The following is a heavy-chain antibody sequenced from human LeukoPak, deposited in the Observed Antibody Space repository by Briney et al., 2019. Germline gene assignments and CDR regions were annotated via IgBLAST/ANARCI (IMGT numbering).Heavy chain of an antibody. CDR3: AREAIGVVIWANDAFDI. Sequence: SQTLSLTYAVSGGSISSGGYSWSWIRQPAGKGLEWIGRIYTSGSTNYNPSLKSRVTMSVDTSKNQFSLKLSSVTAADTAVYYCAREAIGVVIWANDAFDIWGQGTMVTVSS. V-gene: IGHV4-61*02. CDR1: GGSISSGGYS. J-gene: IGHJ3*02. D-gene: IGHD3-3*01. CDR2: IYTSGST.